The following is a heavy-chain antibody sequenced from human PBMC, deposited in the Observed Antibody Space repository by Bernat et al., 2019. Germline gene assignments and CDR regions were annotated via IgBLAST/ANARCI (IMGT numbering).Heavy chain of an antibody. CDR1: GFTFSSYS. CDR2: ISSSSSYI. D-gene: IGHD4-17*01. Sequence: ELQLVESGGGLVKPGGSLRLSCAASGFTFSSYSMNWVRQAPGKGLEWVSYISSSSSYIYYADSVKGRFTISRDNAKKSLYLQMNRLRAEDTAVYYCARDYGDYYFDYWGQGTLVTVSS. CDR3: ARDYGDYYFDY. J-gene: IGHJ4*02. V-gene: IGHV3-21*05.